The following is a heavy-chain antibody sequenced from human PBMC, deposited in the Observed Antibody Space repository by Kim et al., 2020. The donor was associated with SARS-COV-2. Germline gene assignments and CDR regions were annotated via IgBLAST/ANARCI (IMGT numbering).Heavy chain of an antibody. CDR2: FDPEDGET. D-gene: IGHD3-22*01. J-gene: IGHJ4*02. CDR3: ATLDSSGYYREYYFDY. CDR1: GYTLTELS. Sequence: ASVKVSCKVSGYTLTELSIHWVRQAPGKGLEWMGGFDPEDGETIYAQKFQGRVTMTEDTSTDTAYMDLSSLRSEDTAVYYCATLDSSGYYREYYFDYWGQGTLVTVSS. V-gene: IGHV1-24*01.